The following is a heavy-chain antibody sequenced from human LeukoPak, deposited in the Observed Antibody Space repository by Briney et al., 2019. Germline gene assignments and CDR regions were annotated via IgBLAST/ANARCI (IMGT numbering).Heavy chain of an antibody. J-gene: IGHJ4*02. CDR1: GFTFSSSW. Sequence: GGSLRLSCAASGFTFSSSWMHWVRQAPGKGLVWVSRINTVGRSTSYADSVKGRFTISRDNAKSTLYLQMNSLRAEDTAVYYCAREEWYYFDHWGQGALVTVSS. CDR2: INTVGRST. V-gene: IGHV3-74*01. D-gene: IGHD3-3*01. CDR3: AREEWYYFDH.